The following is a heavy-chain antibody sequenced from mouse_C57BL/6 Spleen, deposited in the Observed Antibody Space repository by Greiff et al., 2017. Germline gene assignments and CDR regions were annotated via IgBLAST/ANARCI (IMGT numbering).Heavy chain of an antibody. CDR2: IDPSDSYT. Sequence: QVQLKQPGAELVRPGTSVKLSCKASGYTFTSYWMHWVKQRPGQGLEWIGVIDPSDSYTNYNQKFKGKATLTVDTSSSTAYMQLSSLTSEDSAVYYCARSIYDGYSYAMDYWGQGTSVTVSS. CDR1: GYTFTSYW. J-gene: IGHJ4*01. D-gene: IGHD2-3*01. V-gene: IGHV1-59*01. CDR3: ARSIYDGYSYAMDY.